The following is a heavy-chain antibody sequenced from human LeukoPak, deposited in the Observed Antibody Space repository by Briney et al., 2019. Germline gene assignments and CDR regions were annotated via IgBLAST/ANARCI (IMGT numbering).Heavy chain of an antibody. CDR2: ISGGGDAT. V-gene: IGHV3-23*01. CDR3: AKDRGGATSYYFDY. CDR1: DFSFITYA. Sequence: GGSLRLSCAASDFSFITYAMSWVRQAPGKGLEWVSTISGGGDATYYADSVKGRFTISRDNSKNTLYLQMNSLRAEDTAVYYCAKDRGGATSYYFDYWGQGTLVTVSS. D-gene: IGHD1-26*01. J-gene: IGHJ4*02.